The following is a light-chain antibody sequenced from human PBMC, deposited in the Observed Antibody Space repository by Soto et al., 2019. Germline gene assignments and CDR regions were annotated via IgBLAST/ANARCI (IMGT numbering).Light chain of an antibody. CDR1: SSDVGGYNY. Sequence: QSVLTQPPSASGSSGQSVAISCTGTSSDVGGYNYVSWYQQHPGKAPKLMIYEVNKRPSGVPDRLSGSKSGNTASLTVSGLQAEDEADYYCSSYAGSSNVFGTGTKVTVL. CDR2: EVN. CDR3: SSYAGSSNV. V-gene: IGLV2-8*01. J-gene: IGLJ1*01.